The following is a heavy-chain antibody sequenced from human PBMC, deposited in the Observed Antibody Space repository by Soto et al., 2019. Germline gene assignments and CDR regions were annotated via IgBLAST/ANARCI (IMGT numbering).Heavy chain of an antibody. CDR2: IRSKANSYAT. V-gene: IGHV3-73*02. CDR1: GFTFGGSA. D-gene: IGHD3-22*01. J-gene: IGHJ4*02. Sequence: EVQLVESGGGLVQPGGSLKLSCAASGFTFGGSAMHWVRQASGKGLQWVGRIRSKANSYATSYDASVKGRFTISRDDSKNTAYLQMNSLRTEDTAVYYCTRRYFYDSSGYYMDDYWGQGTLVTVSS. CDR3: TRRYFYDSSGYYMDDY.